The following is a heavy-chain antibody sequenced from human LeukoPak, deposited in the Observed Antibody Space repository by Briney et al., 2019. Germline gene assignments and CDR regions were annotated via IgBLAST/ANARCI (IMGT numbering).Heavy chain of an antibody. CDR3: ASLVVPAAINYYYYYMDV. D-gene: IGHD2-2*01. CDR1: GGTFSSYA. J-gene: IGHJ6*03. CDR2: IIPILGIA. Sequence: EASVKVSCKASGGTFSSYAISWVRQAPGQGLEWMGRIIPILGIANYAQKFQGRVTITADKSTSTAYMELSSLRSEDTAVYYCASLVVPAAINYYYYYMDVWGKGTTVTVSS. V-gene: IGHV1-69*04.